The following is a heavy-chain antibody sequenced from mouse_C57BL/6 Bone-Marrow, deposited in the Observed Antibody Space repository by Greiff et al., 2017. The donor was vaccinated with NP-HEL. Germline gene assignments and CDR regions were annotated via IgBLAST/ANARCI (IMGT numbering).Heavy chain of an antibody. CDR1: GFTFSDYY. D-gene: IGHD2-2*01. V-gene: IGHV5-12*01. Sequence: EVKVVESGGGLVQPGGSLKLSCAASGFTFSDYYMYWVRQTPEKRLEWVAYISNGGGSTYYPDTVKGRFTISRDNAKNTLYLQLSRLKSEDTAMYYCARRGGGYLWFAYWGKGTLVTVSA. J-gene: IGHJ3*01. CDR3: ARRGGGYLWFAY. CDR2: ISNGGGST.